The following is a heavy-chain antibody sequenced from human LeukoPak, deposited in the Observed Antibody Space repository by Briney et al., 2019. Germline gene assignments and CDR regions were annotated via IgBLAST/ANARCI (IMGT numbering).Heavy chain of an antibody. V-gene: IGHV3-15*01. CDR1: GFTFSNAW. Sequence: GGSLRLSCAASGFTFSNAWMSWVRQAPGKGLEWAGRIKSKTDGGTTDYAAPVKGRFTISRDDSKNTLYLQMNSLKTEDTAVYYCTILRGSSSDYWGQGTLVTVSS. CDR3: TILRGSSSDY. CDR2: IKSKTDGGTT. D-gene: IGHD6-13*01. J-gene: IGHJ4*02.